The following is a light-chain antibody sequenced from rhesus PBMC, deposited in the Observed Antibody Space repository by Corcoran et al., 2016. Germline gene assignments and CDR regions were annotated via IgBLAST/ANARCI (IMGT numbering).Light chain of an antibody. J-gene: IGKJ4*01. Sequence: DIQMSQSPSSLSASVGDRVTITCRARQGISSYLHWYQPKPWTARKLLIYYANSLASGVPSRFTGSGSGTEFTITISSLQTEDSATDFWKQGNSNPPLTCGGGTKVEIK. CDR3: KQGNSNPPLT. V-gene: IGKV1-32*02. CDR2: YAN. CDR1: QGISSY.